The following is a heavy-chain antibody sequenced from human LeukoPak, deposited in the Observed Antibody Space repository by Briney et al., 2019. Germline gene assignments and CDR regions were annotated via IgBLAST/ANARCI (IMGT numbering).Heavy chain of an antibody. CDR3: AREEEFGDFFFVFDY. D-gene: IGHD3-10*01. V-gene: IGHV4-4*07. Sequence: SETLSLTCTVSGGSISSYYWSWIRQPAGKGLEWIGRVYTSGSTNYNPSLKSRVTMSVDTSKNQFSLKLSSVTAADTAVYYCAREEEFGDFFFVFDYWGQGTLVTVSS. J-gene: IGHJ4*02. CDR1: GGSISSYY. CDR2: VYTSGST.